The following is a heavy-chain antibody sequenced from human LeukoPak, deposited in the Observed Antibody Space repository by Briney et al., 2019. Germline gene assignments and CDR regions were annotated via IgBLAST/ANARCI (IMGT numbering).Heavy chain of an antibody. D-gene: IGHD4-17*01. CDR1: GFTFSSCA. J-gene: IGHJ4*02. Sequence: GRSLRLSCAASGFTFSSCAMHWVRQAPGKGLEWVAVISYDGSNKYYADSVKGRFTISRDNSKNTLYLQMNSLRAEDTAVYYCATLTTVRDYWGQGTLVTVSS. CDR2: ISYDGSNK. V-gene: IGHV3-30-3*01. CDR3: ATLTTVRDY.